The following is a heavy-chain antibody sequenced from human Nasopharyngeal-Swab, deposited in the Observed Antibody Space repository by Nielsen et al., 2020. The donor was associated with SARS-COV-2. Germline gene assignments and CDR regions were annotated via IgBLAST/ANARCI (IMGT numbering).Heavy chain of an antibody. CDR3: AKGSAAMDL. CDR2: ITGATGKT. Sequence: GESLKISCAGSGFTFSSYSMTWVRQAPGKGLEWVPVITGATGKTYYLDSVKGRFTISRDNSRNTLYLQMDSLSVEDTAVYYCAKGSAAMDLWGRGTMVTVSS. J-gene: IGHJ3*01. CDR1: GFTFSSYS. D-gene: IGHD2-2*03. V-gene: IGHV3-23*01.